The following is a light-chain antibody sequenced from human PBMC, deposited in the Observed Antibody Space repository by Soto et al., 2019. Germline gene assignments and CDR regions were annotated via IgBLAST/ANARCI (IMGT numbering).Light chain of an antibody. CDR2: DVS. Sequence: QSALTQPASVSGSPGQSITISCTGTSSDVGGYNYVSWYQQHPGKAPKLMIYDVSNRPSGVSNRFSGSKSGNTASLTISGLQAEDEADYYCSSYVSGSTRVFGTGTKVTVL. V-gene: IGLV2-14*01. J-gene: IGLJ1*01. CDR3: SSYVSGSTRV. CDR1: SSDVGGYNY.